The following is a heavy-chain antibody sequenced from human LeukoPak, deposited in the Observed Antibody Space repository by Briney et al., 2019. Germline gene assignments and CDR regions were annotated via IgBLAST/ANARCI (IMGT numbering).Heavy chain of an antibody. V-gene: IGHV4-59*01. Sequence: SETLSLTCTVSGGSISSYYRSWIRQPPGKGLEWIGHIYYSGSTNYNPSLKSRVTISVDTSKNQFSLKLSSVTAADTAVYYCARVRYYYDSSGYYPRELDYWGQGALVTVSS. CDR3: ARVRYYYDSSGYYPRELDY. CDR2: IYYSGST. J-gene: IGHJ4*02. CDR1: GGSISSYY. D-gene: IGHD3-22*01.